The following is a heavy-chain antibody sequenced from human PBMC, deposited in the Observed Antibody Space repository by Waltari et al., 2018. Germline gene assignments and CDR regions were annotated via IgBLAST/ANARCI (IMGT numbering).Heavy chain of an antibody. Sequence: QVQLVQSGAEVKKPGASVKVSCKASGYTFTSYAMHWVRQAPGQRLEWMGWINAGNGNTKYSQKFRGRVTITRDTSASTAYMELSSLRSEDTAVYYCARVHLVAGKGTLGYWGQGTLVTVSS. D-gene: IGHD6-19*01. CDR1: GYTFTSYA. V-gene: IGHV1-3*01. CDR2: INAGNGNT. J-gene: IGHJ4*02. CDR3: ARVHLVAGKGTLGY.